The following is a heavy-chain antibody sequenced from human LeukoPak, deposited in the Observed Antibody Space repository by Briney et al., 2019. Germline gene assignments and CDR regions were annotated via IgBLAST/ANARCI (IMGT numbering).Heavy chain of an antibody. V-gene: IGHV1-18*01. J-gene: IGHJ4*02. CDR2: ISAYNGNT. Sequence: ASVKVSCKASGYTFTSYGISWVRQAPGQGLEWMGWISAYNGNTNYAQKLQGRVTMTTDTSTSTAYMELRSLRSDDTAVYYCAILLGYCSSTSCELFDYWGQGTLVTVSS. CDR3: AILLGYCSSTSCELFDY. D-gene: IGHD2-2*01. CDR1: GYTFTSYG.